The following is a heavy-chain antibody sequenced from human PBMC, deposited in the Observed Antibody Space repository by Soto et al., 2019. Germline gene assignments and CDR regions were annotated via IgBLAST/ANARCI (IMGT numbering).Heavy chain of an antibody. CDR1: GFTFSSYD. V-gene: IGHV3-13*01. CDR3: ARAGSFAGYSNSWYDF. J-gene: IGHJ5*01. Sequence: EVQLVESGGGLVQPGGSLRLSCAASGFTFSSYDMHWVRHVTGKGLEWVSAIDTAGDTYYPGSVKGRFTISRENAKNSLYLQMNSLRAGDTAVYYCARAGSFAGYSNSWYDFWGQETLVTVSS. CDR2: IDTAGDT. D-gene: IGHD6-13*01.